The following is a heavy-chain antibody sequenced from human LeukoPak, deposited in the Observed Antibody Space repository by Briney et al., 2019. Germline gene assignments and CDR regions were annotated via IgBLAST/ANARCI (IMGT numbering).Heavy chain of an antibody. CDR2: ISYDGTNQ. D-gene: IGHD6-25*01. CDR3: AKDRQQPLRYYYYAMDV. J-gene: IGHJ6*02. V-gene: IGHV3-30*18. CDR1: GFTFGSYG. Sequence: GRSLRLSCAASGFTFGSYGMHWVRQAPGKGLEWVALISYDGTNQYYADSVKGRLTISRDNSKNTLYLQMNSLRPEDTAVYYCAKDRQQPLRYYYYAMDVWGQGTTVTVSS.